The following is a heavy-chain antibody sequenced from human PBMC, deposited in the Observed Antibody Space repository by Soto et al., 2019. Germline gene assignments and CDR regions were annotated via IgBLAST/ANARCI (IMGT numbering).Heavy chain of an antibody. CDR1: GFTVSSNY. CDR2: IYSGGST. Sequence: QPGGSLRLSCAASGFTVSSNYMSWVRQAPGKGLEWVSVIYSGGSTYYADSVKGRFTISRDNSKNTLYLQMNSLRAEDTAVYYCASAKVRGVTPLYYGMDVWGQGTTVTVSS. CDR3: ASAKVRGVTPLYYGMDV. D-gene: IGHD3-10*01. J-gene: IGHJ6*02. V-gene: IGHV3-53*01.